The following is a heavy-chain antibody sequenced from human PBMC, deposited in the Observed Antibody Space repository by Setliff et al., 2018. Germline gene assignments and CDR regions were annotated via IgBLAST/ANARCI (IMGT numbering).Heavy chain of an antibody. V-gene: IGHV4-39*01. D-gene: IGHD3-10*01. Sequence: SETLSLTCTVSGGPIISDTYYWGWIRQPPGRGLEWIGSIYSSGNTYYNPSAKSRVTISVDTSKNQVSLKLTSVTAADTSVYYCARHFGWRFDPWGQGALVTVSS. CDR3: ARHFGWRFDP. CDR2: IYSSGNT. CDR1: GGPIISDTYY. J-gene: IGHJ5*02.